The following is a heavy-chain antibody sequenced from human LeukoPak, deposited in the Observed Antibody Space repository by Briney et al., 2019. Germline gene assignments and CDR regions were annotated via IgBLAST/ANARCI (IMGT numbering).Heavy chain of an antibody. Sequence: SETLSLTCTVSGGSISSYYWSWIRQPPGKGLEWIGYIYYSGSTYYNPSLKSRVTISVDTSKNQFSLKLSSVTAADTAVYYCARDLTYYYDSSGPFDIWGQGTMVTVSS. D-gene: IGHD3-22*01. CDR1: GGSISSYY. CDR2: IYYSGST. CDR3: ARDLTYYYDSSGPFDI. J-gene: IGHJ3*02. V-gene: IGHV4-59*12.